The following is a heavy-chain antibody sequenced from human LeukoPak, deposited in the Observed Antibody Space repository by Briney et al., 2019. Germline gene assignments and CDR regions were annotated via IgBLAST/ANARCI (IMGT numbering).Heavy chain of an antibody. CDR3: ARADDYYCGMDV. J-gene: IGHJ6*02. CDR2: IIPILGIA. CDR1: GGTFSSYA. V-gene: IGHV1-69*04. Sequence: SVKVSCKASGGTFSSYAISWVRQAPGQGLEWMGRIIPILGIANYAQKFQGRVTITADKSTSTAYMELSSLRSEDTAVYYCARADDYYCGMDVWGQGTTVTVSS.